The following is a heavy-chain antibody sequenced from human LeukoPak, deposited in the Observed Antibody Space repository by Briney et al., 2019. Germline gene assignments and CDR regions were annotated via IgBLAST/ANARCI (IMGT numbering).Heavy chain of an antibody. CDR3: ARSGTVVQWRFIDY. D-gene: IGHD6-19*01. J-gene: IGHJ4*02. CDR1: GGSISSGDYY. Sequence: PSETLSLTCTVSGGSISSGDYYWSWIRQPPGKGLEWIGYIYYSGSTYYNPSLKSRVTISVDTSKNQFSLKLSSVTAADTAVYYCARSGTVVQWRFIDYWGQGTLVTVSS. CDR2: IYYSGST. V-gene: IGHV4-30-4*01.